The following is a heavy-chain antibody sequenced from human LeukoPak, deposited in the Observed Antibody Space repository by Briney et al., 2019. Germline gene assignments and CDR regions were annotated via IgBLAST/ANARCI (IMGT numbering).Heavy chain of an antibody. CDR2: IKEDGSET. D-gene: IGHD2-15*01. J-gene: IGHJ4*02. CDR3: ARDGPRSGESSYDY. Sequence: GGSLRLSCAASGFTFSTFWMTWVRQAPGKGLEWLANIKEDGSETYYVDSVKGRFTISREKAKSSLYLQMNTLRFEDTAVYYCARDGPRSGESSYDYWGQGTLVTVSS. CDR1: GFTFSTFW. V-gene: IGHV3-7*05.